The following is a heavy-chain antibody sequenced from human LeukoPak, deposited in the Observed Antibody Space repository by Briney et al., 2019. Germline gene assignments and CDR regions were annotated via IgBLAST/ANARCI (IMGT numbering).Heavy chain of an antibody. CDR3: TTDRFN. CDR2: IKNKRDGGTA. CDR1: GFTFDNAW. J-gene: IGHJ4*02. Sequence: GGSLRLSCAASGFTFDNAWMSWVRQAQGKGLEWVARIKNKRDGGTADYGAPVKGRFTISRDDSKNTLYLQMNSLKIEDTAVYYCTTDRFNWGQGTLVTVSS. V-gene: IGHV3-15*01.